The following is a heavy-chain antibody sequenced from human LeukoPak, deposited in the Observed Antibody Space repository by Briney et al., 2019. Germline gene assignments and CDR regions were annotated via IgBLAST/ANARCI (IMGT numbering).Heavy chain of an antibody. J-gene: IGHJ4*02. Sequence: GGSLRLSCAASGFTFSSYAMSWVRQAPGKGLEWVSAISGSGGSTYYADSVKGRFTISRDNSKNTLYLQMNSLRAEDTAVYYCASEDYYDFWSGRIDYWGQGTLVTVSS. CDR1: GFTFSSYA. CDR2: ISGSGGST. D-gene: IGHD3-3*01. V-gene: IGHV3-23*01. CDR3: ASEDYYDFWSGRIDY.